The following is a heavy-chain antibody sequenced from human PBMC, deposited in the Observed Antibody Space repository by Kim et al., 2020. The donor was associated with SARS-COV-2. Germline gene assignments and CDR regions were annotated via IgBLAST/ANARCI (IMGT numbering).Heavy chain of an antibody. Sequence: SETLSLTCTVSGGSISSSSYYWGWIRQPPGKGLEWIGSIYYSGSTYYNPSLKSRVTISVDTSKNQFSLKLSSVTAADTAVYYCARHKYSSSWRDYWGQGTLVTVSS. CDR1: GGSISSSSYY. CDR3: ARHKYSSSWRDY. CDR2: IYYSGST. V-gene: IGHV4-39*01. D-gene: IGHD6-13*01. J-gene: IGHJ4*02.